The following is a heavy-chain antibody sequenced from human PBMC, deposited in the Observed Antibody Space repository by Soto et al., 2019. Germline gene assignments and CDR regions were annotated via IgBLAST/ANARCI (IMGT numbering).Heavy chain of an antibody. D-gene: IGHD6-19*01. J-gene: IGHJ6*02. V-gene: IGHV3-30*18. CDR1: GFTFSSYG. CDR3: AKHLQAVAGYFHGVAV. Sequence: QVQLVESGGGVVQPGRSLRLSCAASGFTFSSYGMHWVRQAPGKGLEWVAVISHDGSNKYFADSVKGRFTISRDNSQNTLYLQMNSLTAEDTDVHYYAKHLQAVAGYFHGVAVWGQGTTVTVSS. CDR2: ISHDGSNK.